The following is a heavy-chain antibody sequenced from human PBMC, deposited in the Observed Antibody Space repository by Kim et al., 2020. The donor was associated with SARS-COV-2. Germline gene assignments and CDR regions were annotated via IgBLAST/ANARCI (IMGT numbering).Heavy chain of an antibody. Sequence: SETLSLTCTVSGTSMRTGVHYWNWIRQHPEKGLQWIGYVYYTGTTDYNPSLRSRLSISIDTSKNQLSLNLSPVTAADTAVYYCASTPLSGLSGNFTGFFDFWGQGILVTVSS. J-gene: IGHJ4*02. CDR1: GTSMRTGVHY. CDR2: VYYTGTT. CDR3: ASTPLSGLSGNFTGFFDF. V-gene: IGHV4-31*03. D-gene: IGHD1-20*01.